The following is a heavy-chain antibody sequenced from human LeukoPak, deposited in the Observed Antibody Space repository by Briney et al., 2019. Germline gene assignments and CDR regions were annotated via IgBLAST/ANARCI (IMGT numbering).Heavy chain of an antibody. Sequence: GVSLRLSCAASGFTFSSYEMNWVRQAPGKGREWVSYISSSGSTIYYADSVKGRFTISRDNAKNSLYLQMNSLRAEDTAVYYCARGMDSSLGDAFDIWGQGTMVTVSS. CDR1: GFTFSSYE. J-gene: IGHJ3*02. CDR3: ARGMDSSLGDAFDI. V-gene: IGHV3-48*03. D-gene: IGHD6-19*01. CDR2: ISSSGSTI.